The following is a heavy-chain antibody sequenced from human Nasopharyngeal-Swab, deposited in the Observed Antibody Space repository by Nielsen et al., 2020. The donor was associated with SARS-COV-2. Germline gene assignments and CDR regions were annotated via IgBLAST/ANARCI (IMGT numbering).Heavy chain of an antibody. V-gene: IGHV1-3*01. CDR1: GYTFTSYA. D-gene: IGHD3-22*01. J-gene: IGHJ4*02. Sequence: ASVKVSCKASGYTFTSYAMHWVRQAPGQRLEWMGWINAGNGNTKYSQKFQGRVTITRDTSATTASMELSSLRSEDTAVYYCAFVSYDSSGYYYSYWGQGTLVTVSS. CDR2: INAGNGNT. CDR3: AFVSYDSSGYYYSY.